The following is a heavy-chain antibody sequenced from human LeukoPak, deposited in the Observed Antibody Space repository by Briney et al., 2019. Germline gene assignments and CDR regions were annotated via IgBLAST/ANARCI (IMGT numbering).Heavy chain of an antibody. V-gene: IGHV1-2*02. CDR3: ARVSSGSYPLFDY. Sequence: ASVKVSCKASGYTFTGYYMHWVRQAPGQGLEWMGWINPNSGGTNYAQKFQGRVTMTRDTSISTAYMELSRLRSDDTAVYYCARVSSGSYPLFDYWGQGTLVTVSS. CDR1: GYTFTGYY. D-gene: IGHD1-26*01. CDR2: INPNSGGT. J-gene: IGHJ4*02.